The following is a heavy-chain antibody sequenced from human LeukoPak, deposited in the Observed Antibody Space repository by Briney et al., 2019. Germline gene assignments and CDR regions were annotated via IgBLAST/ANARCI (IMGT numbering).Heavy chain of an antibody. Sequence: SETLSLTCTVSGGSINSRPYYWGWIRQPPGKGLEWLGSSYYSGSTYYKPSLKSRVTISVDTSKNQFSLRLSSVTAADTAVYYCARLVVSTWYHEVLLGRDYWGQGTLVTVSS. CDR3: ARLVVSTWYHEVLLGRDY. J-gene: IGHJ4*02. V-gene: IGHV4-39*01. D-gene: IGHD6-13*01. CDR1: GGSINSRPYY. CDR2: SYYSGST.